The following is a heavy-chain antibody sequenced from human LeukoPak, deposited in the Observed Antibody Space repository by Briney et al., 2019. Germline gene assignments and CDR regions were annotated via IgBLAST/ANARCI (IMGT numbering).Heavy chain of an antibody. D-gene: IGHD3-10*01. V-gene: IGHV3-21*01. CDR1: GFTFSSYS. J-gene: IGHJ4*02. CDR3: ARLWFGESSPDY. CDR2: ISSSSSYI. Sequence: GGSLGLSCAASGFTFSSYSMNWVRQAPGKGLEWVSSISSSSSYIYYADSVKGRFTISRDNAKNSLYLQMNSLRAEDTAVYYCARLWFGESSPDYWGQGTLVTVSS.